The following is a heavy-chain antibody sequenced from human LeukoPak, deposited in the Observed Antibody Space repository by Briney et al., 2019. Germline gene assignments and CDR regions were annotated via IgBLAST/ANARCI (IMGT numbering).Heavy chain of an antibody. D-gene: IGHD5-24*01. CDR1: GFTFSSYW. Sequence: PGGSLRLSCAASGFTFSSYWMSWVRQAPGKGLEWVANIKQGGSEKYYVDSVKGRFTISRDNAKNSLYLQMNSLKTEDTAVYYCSRDNGVDGRRTRFDYWGQGTLVTVSS. CDR3: SRDNGVDGRRTRFDY. CDR2: IKQGGSEK. V-gene: IGHV3-7*03. J-gene: IGHJ4*02.